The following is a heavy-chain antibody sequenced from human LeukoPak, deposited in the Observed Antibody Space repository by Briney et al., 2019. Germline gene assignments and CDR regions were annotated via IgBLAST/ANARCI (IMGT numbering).Heavy chain of an antibody. J-gene: IGHJ4*02. Sequence: GRSLRPSCAASGFSFSSYDIHWVRQAPGKGLEWVAVISYDGSNKYYADSVKGRFTISRDNSKNTVFLQMNSLRAEDTAVYYCAKGWGEGGAVFDYWGQGTLVTVSS. CDR3: AKGWGEGGAVFDY. D-gene: IGHD3-10*01. CDR2: ISYDGSNK. CDR1: GFSFSSYD. V-gene: IGHV3-30*18.